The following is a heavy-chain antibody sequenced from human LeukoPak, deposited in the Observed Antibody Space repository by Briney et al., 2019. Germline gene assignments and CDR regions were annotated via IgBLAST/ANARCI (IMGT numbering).Heavy chain of an antibody. CDR1: GYSFTSYW. D-gene: IGHD3-3*01. Sequence: GESLRISCKGSGYSFTSYWIGWVRPMPGKGLEWMGIIYPGDSDTRYSPSFQGQVTISADKSISTAYLQWSSLKASDTAMYYCARRFYDFWSGEGWFDPWGQGTLVTVSS. V-gene: IGHV5-51*01. J-gene: IGHJ5*02. CDR2: IYPGDSDT. CDR3: ARRFYDFWSGEGWFDP.